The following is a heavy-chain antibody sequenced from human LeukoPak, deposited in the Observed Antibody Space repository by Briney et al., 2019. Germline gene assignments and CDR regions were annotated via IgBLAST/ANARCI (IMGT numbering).Heavy chain of an antibody. CDR2: LSGSGAGT. CDR3: ARGTAFDI. Sequence: GWSLRLSCAATGSTFSSYAVSWVRQAPGKGLEWVSSLSGSGAGTYYADSVKGRFTISRDSSKNTLYLQMDSLRAEDTAVYYCARGTAFDIWGQGTMVTVSS. V-gene: IGHV3-23*01. CDR1: GSTFSSYA. J-gene: IGHJ3*02.